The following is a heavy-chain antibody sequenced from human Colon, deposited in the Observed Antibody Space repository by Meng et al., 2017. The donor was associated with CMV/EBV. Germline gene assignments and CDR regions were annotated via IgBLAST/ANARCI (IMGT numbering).Heavy chain of an antibody. CDR1: GFSFDDYV. Sequence: GESLKISCAASGFSFDDYVMHWVRQVPGKGLEWVSLISGDGVSAYYADSVQGRFTISRDNSKNALYLQMNSLRTEDTALYYCGKAGGEIDDVGSGYYNFIDFWGQGTLVTVSS. CDR3: GKAGGEIDDVGSGYYNFIDF. CDR2: ISGDGVSA. D-gene: IGHD3-3*01. J-gene: IGHJ4*02. V-gene: IGHV3-43*02.